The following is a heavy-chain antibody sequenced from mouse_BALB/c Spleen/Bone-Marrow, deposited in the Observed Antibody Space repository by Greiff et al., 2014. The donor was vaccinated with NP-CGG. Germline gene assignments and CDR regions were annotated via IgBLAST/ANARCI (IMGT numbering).Heavy chain of an antibody. Sequence: QVQLQQSGAELVKPGASVKLSCKASGYTFTSYYMYWVKQRPGQGLEWIGEINPSNGGTNFNEKFKIKATFTVDKSSSTAYMQLSSLTSEDSAVYYCAREGDSPFAYWGRGTLVTVSA. J-gene: IGHJ3*01. CDR2: INPSNGGT. CDR3: AREGDSPFAY. V-gene: IGHV1S81*02. CDR1: GYTFTSYY. D-gene: IGHD2-13*01.